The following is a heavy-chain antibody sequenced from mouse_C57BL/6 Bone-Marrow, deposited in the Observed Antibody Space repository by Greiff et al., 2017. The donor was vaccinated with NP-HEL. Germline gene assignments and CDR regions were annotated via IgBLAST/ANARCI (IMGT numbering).Heavy chain of an antibody. D-gene: IGHD2-3*01. CDR2: ISSGGSYT. CDR1: GFTFSSYG. J-gene: IGHJ2*01. CDR3: ARVYDGYLDY. Sequence: DVMLVESGGDLVKPGGSLKLSCAASGFTFSSYGMSWVRQTPDKRLEWVATISSGGSYTDYPDSVKGRFTISRDNAKNTLYLQMSSLKSEDTAMYYCARVYDGYLDYWGQGTTLTVSS. V-gene: IGHV5-6*02.